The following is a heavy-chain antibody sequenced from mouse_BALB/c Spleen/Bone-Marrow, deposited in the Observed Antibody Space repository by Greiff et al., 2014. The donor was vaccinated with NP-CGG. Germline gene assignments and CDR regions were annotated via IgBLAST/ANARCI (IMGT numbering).Heavy chain of an antibody. CDR3: AGLNGNKEGYFTT. V-gene: IGHV2-6-4*01. D-gene: IGHD2-1*01. Sequence: QVQLQQPGPGLVAPSQSLSITCTVSGFSLSRYSVHWVRQPPGKGLEWLGMIWGGGSTDYNSALQSRLSISKDNSKSQVFLNINSLKPKDMAMSYCAGLNGNKEGYFTTWGQDTPPPVSS. CDR2: IWGGGST. CDR1: GFSLSRYS. J-gene: IGHJ2*01.